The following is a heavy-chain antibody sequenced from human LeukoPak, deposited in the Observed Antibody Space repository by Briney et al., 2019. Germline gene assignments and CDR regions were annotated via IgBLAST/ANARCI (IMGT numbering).Heavy chain of an antibody. CDR1: GFTFSSYW. V-gene: IGHV3-7*01. CDR2: IKQDGSEK. J-gene: IGHJ4*02. D-gene: IGHD5-12*01. Sequence: GGSLRLSCAASGFTFSSYWTSWVRQAPGKGLEWVANIKQDGSEKYYVDSVKGRFTISRDNAKNSLYLQMNSLRAEDTAVYYCARDSQWLRFWGQGTLVTVSS. CDR3: ARDSQWLRF.